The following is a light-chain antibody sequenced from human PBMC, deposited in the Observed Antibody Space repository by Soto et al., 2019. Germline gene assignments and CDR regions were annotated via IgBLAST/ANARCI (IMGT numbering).Light chain of an antibody. Sequence: EIVLTQSPGTLSLSPGERATLSCRASQSVSSSYLAWYQQKPGQAPRLLIYGASSRATGIPDRFSGSGSGPDFRLSISGLESDELAVHYCQQYSSSPLYTFGEGTKLEIK. CDR2: GAS. CDR3: QQYSSSPLYT. CDR1: QSVSSSY. J-gene: IGKJ2*01. V-gene: IGKV3-20*01.